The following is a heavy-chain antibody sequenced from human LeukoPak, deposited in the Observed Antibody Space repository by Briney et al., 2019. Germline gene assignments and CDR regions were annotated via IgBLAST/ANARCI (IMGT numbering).Heavy chain of an antibody. CDR2: ISGSGGST. V-gene: IGHV3-23*01. CDR3: AKAIWGSGWYDGFDY. D-gene: IGHD6-19*01. CDR1: GFTFSSYA. J-gene: IGHJ4*02. Sequence: GGSLRLSRAASGFTFSSYAMSWVRQAPGKGLEWVSAISGSGGSTYYADSVKGRFTISRDNSKNTLYLQMNSLRAEDTAVYYCAKAIWGSGWYDGFDYWGQGTLVTVSS.